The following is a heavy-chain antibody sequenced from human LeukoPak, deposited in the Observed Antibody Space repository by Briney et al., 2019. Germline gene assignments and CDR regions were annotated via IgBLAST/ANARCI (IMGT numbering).Heavy chain of an antibody. D-gene: IGHD2-2*01. CDR1: GGTFSSYA. J-gene: IGHJ3*02. CDR3: TGSTSQFDAFDI. Sequence: ASVKVSCKASGGTFSSYAISWVRQAPGQGLEWMGGIIPIFGTANYAQKFQGRVTITADESTSTAYMELSSLRSEDTAVYYCTGSTSQFDAFDIWGQGTMATVSS. V-gene: IGHV1-69*01. CDR2: IIPIFGTA.